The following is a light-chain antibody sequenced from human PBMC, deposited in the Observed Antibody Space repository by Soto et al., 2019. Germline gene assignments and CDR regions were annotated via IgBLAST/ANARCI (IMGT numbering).Light chain of an antibody. CDR2: EVS. V-gene: IGLV2-14*01. J-gene: IGLJ1*01. Sequence: QSVLTQPASLSGSPGQSITISCTGTSSDIGGYKYVSWYQLHPGKAPKLMIYEVSNRPSGISDRFSASKSGNTASLTISGLQADDEADYYCFSYTSSTAYVLGTGTKVTV. CDR3: FSYTSSTAYV. CDR1: SSDIGGYKY.